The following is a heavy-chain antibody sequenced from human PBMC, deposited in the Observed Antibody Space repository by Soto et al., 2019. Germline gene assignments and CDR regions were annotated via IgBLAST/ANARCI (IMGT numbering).Heavy chain of an antibody. J-gene: IGHJ4*02. V-gene: IGHV4-59*01. CDR1: GCSISSYY. CDR3: ARAVGAGGYCSGGSCYSRPWYFDY. CDR2: IYYSGST. Sequence: SETLSLTCTVSGCSISSYYWSWIRQPPGKGLEWIGYIYYSGSTNYNPSLKSRVTISVDTSKNQFSLKLSSVTAADTAVYYCARAVGAGGYCSGGSCYSRPWYFDYWGQGTLVTVSS. D-gene: IGHD2-15*01.